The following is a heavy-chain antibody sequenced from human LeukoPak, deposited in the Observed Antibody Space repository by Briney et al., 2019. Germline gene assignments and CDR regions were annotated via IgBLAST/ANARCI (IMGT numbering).Heavy chain of an antibody. CDR3: ATVDTAMVNYFDY. CDR2: IHPGDSDT. V-gene: IGHV5-51*01. CDR1: GYSFTSYW. J-gene: IGHJ4*02. D-gene: IGHD5-18*01. Sequence: GESLKISCKGSGYSFTSYWIGWVRQMPGKGLEWMGIIHPGDSDTRYSPSFQGQVTISADKSISTAYLQWSSLKASDTAMYYCATVDTAMVNYFDYWGQGTLVTVSS.